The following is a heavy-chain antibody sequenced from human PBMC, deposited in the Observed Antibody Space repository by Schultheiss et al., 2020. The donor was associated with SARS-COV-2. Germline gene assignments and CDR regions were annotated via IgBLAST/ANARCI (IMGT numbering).Heavy chain of an antibody. V-gene: IGHV4-59*10. J-gene: IGHJ6*02. CDR1: GGSFSGYY. CDR2: IYISGST. CDR3: ARREGIAALNYYGMDV. D-gene: IGHD6-13*01. Sequence: SETLSLTCAVYGGSFSGYYWSWIRQPPGKGLEWIGRIYISGSTNYNPSLKSRVTMSVDTSKNQFSLKLSSVTAADTAVYYCARREGIAALNYYGMDVWGQGTTVTVSS.